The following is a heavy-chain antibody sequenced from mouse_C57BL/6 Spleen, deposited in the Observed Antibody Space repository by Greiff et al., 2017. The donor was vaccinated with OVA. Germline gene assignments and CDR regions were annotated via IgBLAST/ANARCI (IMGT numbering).Heavy chain of an antibody. CDR1: GYAFTNYL. Sequence: VQLQESGAELVRPGTSVKVSCKASGYAFTNYLIEWVKQRPGQGLEWIGVINPGSGGTNYNEKFKGKATLTADKSSSTAYMQLSSLTSEDSAVYFCARDGSSYGYYAMDYWGQGTSVTVSS. CDR3: ARDGSSYGYYAMDY. CDR2: INPGSGGT. V-gene: IGHV1-54*01. J-gene: IGHJ4*01. D-gene: IGHD1-1*01.